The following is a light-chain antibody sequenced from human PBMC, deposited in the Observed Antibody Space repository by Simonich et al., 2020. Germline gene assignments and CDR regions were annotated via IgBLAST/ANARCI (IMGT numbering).Light chain of an antibody. V-gene: IGKV4-1*01. Sequence: DIVMTQSPDPLAVSLGERATINCKSSQSVLYSSNNKNYLAWYQQKPGQPPKLLIYWASTRASGVPDRFSGSGSGTDFTLTISSLQAEDVAVYYCQQYYSTPITFGQGTRLEIK. J-gene: IGKJ5*01. CDR3: QQYYSTPIT. CDR1: QSVLYSSNNKNY. CDR2: WAS.